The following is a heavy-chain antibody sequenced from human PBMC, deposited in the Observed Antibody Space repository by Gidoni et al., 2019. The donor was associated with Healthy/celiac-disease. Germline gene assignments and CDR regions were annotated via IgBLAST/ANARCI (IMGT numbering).Heavy chain of an antibody. Sequence: GFTFSRYAMNWVRQAPGKGLEWVAVISYDGSNKYYADSVKGRFTISRDNSKNTLYLQMNSLRAEDTAVYYCARDETAMVNSPNFDYWGQGTLVTVSS. V-gene: IGHV3-30-3*01. CDR2: ISYDGSNK. J-gene: IGHJ4*02. CDR1: GFTFSRYA. D-gene: IGHD5-18*01. CDR3: ARDETAMVNSPNFDY.